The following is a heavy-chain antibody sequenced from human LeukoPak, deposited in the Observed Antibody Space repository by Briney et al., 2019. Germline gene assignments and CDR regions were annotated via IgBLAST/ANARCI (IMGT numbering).Heavy chain of an antibody. D-gene: IGHD3-16*01. Sequence: ASVKVSCKASGYTFTDYFFHWVRQAPGQGLEWMGRINPNSGGTDYAQKFQGRVTMTRDTSISAAYMELRSLRSDDTAVYYCARVHAPSFAQGGFDYWGQGTLVTVSS. J-gene: IGHJ4*02. V-gene: IGHV1-2*02. CDR2: INPNSGGT. CDR3: ARVHAPSFAQGGFDY. CDR1: GYTFTDYF.